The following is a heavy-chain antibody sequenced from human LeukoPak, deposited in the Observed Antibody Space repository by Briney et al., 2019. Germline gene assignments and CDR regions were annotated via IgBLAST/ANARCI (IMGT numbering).Heavy chain of an antibody. V-gene: IGHV4-30-4*01. Sequence: SQTLSLTCTVSGGSISSGDYYWSWIRQPPGKGLEWIGYIYYSGSTYYNPSLKSRVTISVDTSKNQFSLKLSSVTAADTAVYYCARVKSRITIFGVVIQRGAFDIWGQGTMVTVSS. CDR1: GGSISSGDYY. J-gene: IGHJ3*02. D-gene: IGHD3-3*01. CDR3: ARVKSRITIFGVVIQRGAFDI. CDR2: IYYSGST.